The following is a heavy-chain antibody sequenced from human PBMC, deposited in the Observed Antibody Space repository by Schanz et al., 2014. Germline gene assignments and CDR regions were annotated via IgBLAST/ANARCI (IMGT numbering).Heavy chain of an antibody. J-gene: IGHJ4*02. D-gene: IGHD3-3*01. CDR2: FDAHDGRA. CDR3: VRDSFFAFDY. Sequence: EVQLVESGGGLVQPGGSLRLSCTASGFTFSDYWMSWVRQAPGKGLEWVSGFDAHDGRAYYADSVKGRFTISSDNSKSTLYLQMSSLRAEDTAVYYCVRDSFFAFDYWGQGTLXTVSS. V-gene: IGHV3-23*04. CDR1: GFTFSDYW.